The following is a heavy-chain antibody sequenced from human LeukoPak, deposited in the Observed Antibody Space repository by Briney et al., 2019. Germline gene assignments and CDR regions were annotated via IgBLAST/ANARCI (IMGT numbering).Heavy chain of an antibody. J-gene: IGHJ4*02. D-gene: IGHD3-16*02. V-gene: IGHV4-39*01. CDR1: GGSISSSSYY. CDR2: IYYSGST. Sequence: SETLSLTCTVSGGSISSSSYYWGWIRQPPGKGLEWIGSIYYSGSTYYNPSLKSRVTISVDTSKNQFSLKLSSVTAADTAVYYCARGPPYDYVWGSYRPLYFDYWGQGTLVTVSS. CDR3: ARGPPYDYVWGSYRPLYFDY.